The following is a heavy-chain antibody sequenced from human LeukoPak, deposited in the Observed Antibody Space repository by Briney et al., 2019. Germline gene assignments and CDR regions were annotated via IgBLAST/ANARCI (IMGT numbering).Heavy chain of an antibody. V-gene: IGHV3-74*01. CDR2: INSDGSST. Sequence: PGGSLRLSCAASGFTFSSYWMPWVRQAPGKGLVWVSRINSDGSSTSYADSVKGRFTISRDNAKNTLYLQMNSLRAEDTAVYYCAKPEHYDFWSGYPLGYWGQGTLVTVSS. D-gene: IGHD3-3*01. CDR3: AKPEHYDFWSGYPLGY. CDR1: GFTFSSYW. J-gene: IGHJ4*02.